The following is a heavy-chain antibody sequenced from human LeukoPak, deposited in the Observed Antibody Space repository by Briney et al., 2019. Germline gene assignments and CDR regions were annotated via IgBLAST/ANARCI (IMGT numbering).Heavy chain of an antibody. Sequence: GGSLRLSCAASGFTFSGSAMHWVRQAPGKGLEWVAFIRYDGSNKYYADSVKGRFTISRDNSKNTLYLQMNSLRAEDTAVYYCAKDFEIAVAGNIDYWGQGTLVTVSS. V-gene: IGHV3-30*02. J-gene: IGHJ4*02. D-gene: IGHD6-19*01. CDR2: IRYDGSNK. CDR1: GFTFSGSA. CDR3: AKDFEIAVAGNIDY.